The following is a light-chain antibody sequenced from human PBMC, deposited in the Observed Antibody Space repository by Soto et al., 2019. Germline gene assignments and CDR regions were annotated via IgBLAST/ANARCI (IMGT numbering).Light chain of an antibody. V-gene: IGLV2-14*01. J-gene: IGLJ3*02. CDR1: SSDIGAYNY. CDR3: SSYTTRSTWV. Sequence: QSVLTQPASVSGSPGQSITISCTGTSSDIGAYNYVSWYQQHPGKAPTLMIYEVGNRPSGASNRFSGSKSGNTASLTISGLQAEDEADYYCSSYTTRSTWVFGGGTKVTVL. CDR2: EVG.